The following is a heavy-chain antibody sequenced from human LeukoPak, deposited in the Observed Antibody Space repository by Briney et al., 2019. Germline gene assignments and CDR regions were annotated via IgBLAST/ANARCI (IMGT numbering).Heavy chain of an antibody. J-gene: IGHJ4*02. CDR2: IRTKPHTYTT. CDR3: IRQNCSGGSCSYVDY. D-gene: IGHD2-15*01. CDR1: GXTFSGFY. V-gene: IGHV3-73*01. Sequence: TGGSLRLSCAASGXTFSGFYMHWVRQASGKGLEWVGLIRTKPHTYTTVYAASVQGRFTISRDDSKNTAYLQMNSLKAEDTAVYYCIRQNCSGGSCSYVDYLGQGTLVTVSS.